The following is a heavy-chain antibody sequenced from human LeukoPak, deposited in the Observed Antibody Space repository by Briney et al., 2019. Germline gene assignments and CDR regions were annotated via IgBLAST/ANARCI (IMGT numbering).Heavy chain of an antibody. CDR3: ARDLSYCTVTSCSYYYYGMDV. V-gene: IGHV3-48*03. J-gene: IGHJ6*02. CDR1: GFTFSSYE. Sequence: GGSLRLSCSASGFTFSSYEMNWVRQAPGKGLEWVSYISSSGGTIYYADSVKGRFTISRDNAKNSLYLQMNSLRAEDTAVYYCARDLSYCTVTSCSYYYYGMDVWGQGTTVTVSS. D-gene: IGHD2-2*01. CDR2: ISSSGGTI.